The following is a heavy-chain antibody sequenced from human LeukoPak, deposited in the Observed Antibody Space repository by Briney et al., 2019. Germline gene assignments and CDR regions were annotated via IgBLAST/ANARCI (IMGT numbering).Heavy chain of an antibody. D-gene: IGHD3-22*01. Sequence: ASVTVSCKASGYTFTGYYMHWVRQAPGQGLEWVGWINPNSGGTNYAQKFQGRVTMTRDTSISTAYMELSRLRSDDTAVYYCARGGYDSSGYYVDYWGQGTLVTVSS. CDR2: INPNSGGT. V-gene: IGHV1-2*02. CDR3: ARGGYDSSGYYVDY. CDR1: GYTFTGYY. J-gene: IGHJ4*02.